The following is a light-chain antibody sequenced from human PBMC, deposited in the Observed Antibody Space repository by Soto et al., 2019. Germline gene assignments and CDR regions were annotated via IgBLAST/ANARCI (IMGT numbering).Light chain of an antibody. CDR3: QQPLSWRFT. J-gene: IGKJ5*01. CDR1: ESVRDE. V-gene: IGKV3-11*01. CDR2: DSS. Sequence: EAVLTQSPATLSLSPGERATLSCRASESVRDELAWYQQKPGQAPRLLIFDSSNRATGIPARFSGSRYWAAFTLSIISLVPEDFTVYYCQQPLSWRFTFGQGTRLEIK.